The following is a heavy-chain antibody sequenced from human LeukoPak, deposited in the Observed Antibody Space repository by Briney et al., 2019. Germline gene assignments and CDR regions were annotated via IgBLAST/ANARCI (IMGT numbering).Heavy chain of an antibody. Sequence: GGSLRLSCAASGFTFSSYSMTWVRQAPGKGLEWVSSISSSSSYIYYADSVKGRFTISRDNAKNSLYLQMNSLRAEDTAVYYCARDRSYYDSSGYTNEHDYWGQGTLVTVSS. CDR3: ARDRSYYDSSGYTNEHDY. J-gene: IGHJ4*02. D-gene: IGHD3-22*01. CDR2: ISSSSSYI. V-gene: IGHV3-21*01. CDR1: GFTFSSYS.